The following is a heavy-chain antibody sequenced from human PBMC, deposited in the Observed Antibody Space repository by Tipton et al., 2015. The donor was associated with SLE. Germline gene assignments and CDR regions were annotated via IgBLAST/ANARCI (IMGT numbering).Heavy chain of an antibody. Sequence: QLVQSGAEVRKPGASLKVSCKASGYIFTNYYIHWVRQAPGQGLEWMGIINPSGGSTSYAKKFQGRVSMTRDTSTSIVYMEMSSLTSDDTAVYYCAKDGQLVLYASYFDHWGQGTLVTVSS. CDR1: GYIFTNYY. D-gene: IGHD2-8*02. CDR2: INPSGGST. J-gene: IGHJ4*02. V-gene: IGHV1-46*01. CDR3: AKDGQLVLYASYFDH.